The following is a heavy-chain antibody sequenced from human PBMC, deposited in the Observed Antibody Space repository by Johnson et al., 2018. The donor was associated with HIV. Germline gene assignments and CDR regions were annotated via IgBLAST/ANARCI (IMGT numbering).Heavy chain of an antibody. Sequence: QVQLVESGGDLVKPGGSLRLSCAASGFTFSSYAMHWVRQAPGKGLEWVAVISYDGSNKYYADSVKGRFTISRDNSKNTLYLQMNSLRVEDTAVYYCAKAVGGYAFDIWGQGTMVTVSS. CDR3: AKAVGGYAFDI. V-gene: IGHV3-30*04. CDR1: GFTFSSYA. CDR2: ISYDGSNK. J-gene: IGHJ3*02. D-gene: IGHD1-26*01.